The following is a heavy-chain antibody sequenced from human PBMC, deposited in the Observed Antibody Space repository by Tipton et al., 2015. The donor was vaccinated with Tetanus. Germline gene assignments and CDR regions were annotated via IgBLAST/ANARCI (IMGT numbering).Heavy chain of an antibody. Sequence: SLRLSCAASGFTFDDSAMHWVRQAPGKGLEWVSGITSNSVNRGYADSVKGRFTISRDNAKKSLYLQMDSLRAEDTALYYCTKGAWFDYWGQGTLVTVSS. CDR1: GFTFDDSA. CDR3: TKGAWFDY. V-gene: IGHV3-9*01. J-gene: IGHJ4*02. CDR2: ITSNSVNR.